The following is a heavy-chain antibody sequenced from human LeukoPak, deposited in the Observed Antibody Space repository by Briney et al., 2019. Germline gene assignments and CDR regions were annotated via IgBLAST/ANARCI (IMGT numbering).Heavy chain of an antibody. D-gene: IGHD3-10*01. CDR2: INEDGSEK. CDR1: GFIFRNYW. J-gene: IGHJ4*02. V-gene: IGHV3-7*01. Sequence: GGSLRLSCAAAGFIFRNYWMGWVRQAPGKGLEWVANINEDGSEKYHVDSVKGRFIISRDNAKNSLYLQMNILRAEDTAVFYCLSGSGHCGQGALVTVSS. CDR3: LSGSGH.